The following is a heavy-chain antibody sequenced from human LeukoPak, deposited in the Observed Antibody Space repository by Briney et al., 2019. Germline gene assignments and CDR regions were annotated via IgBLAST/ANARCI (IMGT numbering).Heavy chain of an antibody. CDR2: ITGSGDNT. CDR1: EFTFSSYA. V-gene: IGHV3-23*01. D-gene: IGHD4-23*01. J-gene: IGHJ4*02. Sequence: GGCLRLSCAASEFTFSSYAMSWVRQAPGKGLEWVSTITGSGDNTYYTDSGKGRFTISRDNPKNTLYLQMNSLRAEDTAVYYCAKVPHYGGNSPYFDSWGQGTLVTV. CDR3: AKVPHYGGNSPYFDS.